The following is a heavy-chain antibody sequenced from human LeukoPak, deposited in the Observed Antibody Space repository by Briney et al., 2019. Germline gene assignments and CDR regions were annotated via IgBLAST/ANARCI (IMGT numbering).Heavy chain of an antibody. CDR2: INPNSGGT. V-gene: IGHV1-2*02. Sequence: ASVKVSCKASGYTFTGYYMHWVRQAPGQGLEWMGWINPNSGGTNYAQKFQGRVTMTEDTSTDTAYMELSSLRSEDTAVYYCATERGSGYYGGFDYWGQGTLVTVSS. D-gene: IGHD3-22*01. CDR3: ATERGSGYYGGFDY. CDR1: GYTFTGYY. J-gene: IGHJ4*02.